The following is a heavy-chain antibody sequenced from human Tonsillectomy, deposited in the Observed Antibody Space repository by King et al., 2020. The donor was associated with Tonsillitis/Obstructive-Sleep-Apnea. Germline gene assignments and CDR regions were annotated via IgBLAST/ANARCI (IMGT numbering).Heavy chain of an antibody. V-gene: IGHV4-61*01. Sequence: VQLQESGPGLVKPSETLSLTCTVSGGSVSSGSYYWSWIRQPPGKGLEWMGYIYYSGSTNYNPSLKSRVTISVDTSKNQFSLKLSSVTAADTAGYYCASQYEGDTIFGVDIQPRRFDYWGQGTLVTVSS. D-gene: IGHD3-3*01. CDR3: ASQYEGDTIFGVDIQPRRFDY. CDR2: IYYSGST. CDR1: GGSVSSGSYY. J-gene: IGHJ4*02.